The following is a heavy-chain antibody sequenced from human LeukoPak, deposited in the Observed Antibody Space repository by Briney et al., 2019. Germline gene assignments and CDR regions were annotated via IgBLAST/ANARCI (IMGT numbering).Heavy chain of an antibody. J-gene: IGHJ4*02. CDR1: GYTFTSYD. D-gene: IGHD3-16*01. Sequence: GASVKVSCKASGYTFTSYDINWVRQATGQGLEWMGWMNPNSGNTGYAQKFQGRVTMTRNTSISTAYMELSSLRSEDTAVYYCARVSLMAGGPHFDYWGQGTLVTVSS. CDR2: MNPNSGNT. CDR3: ARVSLMAGGPHFDY. V-gene: IGHV1-8*01.